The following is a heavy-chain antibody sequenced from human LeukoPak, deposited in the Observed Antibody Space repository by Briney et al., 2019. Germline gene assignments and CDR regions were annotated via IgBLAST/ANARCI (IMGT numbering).Heavy chain of an antibody. J-gene: IGHJ4*02. CDR1: GYAFSGYY. CDR2: INPNSGGT. Sequence: ASVKVSCKASGYAFSGYYMHWVRQAPGQGLEWMGWINPNSGGTKYVQKFQGRVTMTRDTSISTAYMELSRLRSDDTAVYYCASGSLASYFDHWGQGTLVTVSS. CDR3: ASGSLASYFDH. D-gene: IGHD3-16*01. V-gene: IGHV1-2*02.